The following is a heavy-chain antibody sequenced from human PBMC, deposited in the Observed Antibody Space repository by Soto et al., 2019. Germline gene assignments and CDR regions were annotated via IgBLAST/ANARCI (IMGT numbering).Heavy chain of an antibody. V-gene: IGHV1-69*01. CDR3: ARVTSMVRGVIDNWFDP. Sequence: QVPLVQYGAEVKKPGSPVTVSCKASGGTFSSYAIHWVRQAPGQGLEWMGGIIPMYGPAKYAQRFQGRVTITADESTTTVYMELTSLTSQDTAVYYCARVTSMVRGVIDNWFDPWGHGTLVTVSS. CDR2: IIPMYGPA. CDR1: GGTFSSYA. D-gene: IGHD3-10*01. J-gene: IGHJ5*02.